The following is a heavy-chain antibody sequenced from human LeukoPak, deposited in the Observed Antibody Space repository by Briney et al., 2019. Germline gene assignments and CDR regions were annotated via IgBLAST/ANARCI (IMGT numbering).Heavy chain of an antibody. CDR3: ARDWRSSGWYHFDY. CDR2: ISYDGSNK. Sequence: GSLRLSCAASGFTFSSYAMHWVRQAPGKGLEWVAVISYDGSNKYYADSVKGRFTISGDNSKNTLYLQMNSLRAEDTAVYYCARDWRSSGWYHFDYWGQGTLVTVSS. J-gene: IGHJ4*02. V-gene: IGHV3-30-3*01. CDR1: GFTFSSYA. D-gene: IGHD6-19*01.